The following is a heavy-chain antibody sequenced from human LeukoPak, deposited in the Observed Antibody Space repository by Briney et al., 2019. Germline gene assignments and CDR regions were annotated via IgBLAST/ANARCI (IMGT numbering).Heavy chain of an antibody. J-gene: IGHJ4*02. CDR3: ARGRGGAAAQTFDY. D-gene: IGHD6-13*01. Sequence: ASVKVSCKASGYTFTSYAMHWVRQAPGQRLEWMGWINAGNGSTKYSQKFQGRVTITRDTSASTAYMELSSLRSEDTAVYYCARGRGGAAAQTFDYWGQGTLVTVSS. CDR1: GYTFTSYA. V-gene: IGHV1-3*01. CDR2: INAGNGST.